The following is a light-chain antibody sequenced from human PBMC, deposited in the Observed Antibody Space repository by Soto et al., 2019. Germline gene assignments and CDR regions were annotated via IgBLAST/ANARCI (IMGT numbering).Light chain of an antibody. V-gene: IGKV1-27*01. CDR2: AAS. Sequence: DIQMTQSPTSLSASVGDRVTITCRASQDIRNFVAWYQQKPGKAPKLLIYAASTLQSGVPSRFSGSGSGTDFTLTINSLQPEGVATYSCQKYSSDPVFGPGTKVEIK. CDR1: QDIRNF. CDR3: QKYSSDPV. J-gene: IGKJ3*01.